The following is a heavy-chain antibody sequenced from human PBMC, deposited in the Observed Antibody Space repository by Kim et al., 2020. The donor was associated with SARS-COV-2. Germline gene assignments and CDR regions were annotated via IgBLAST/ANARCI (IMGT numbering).Heavy chain of an antibody. D-gene: IGHD3-10*01. Sequence: DADTVKGRFIMSRDDSKNTLYLQMSSLRSGDTAVYYCARSTSDSGSHFESWGEGTLVTVSA. CDR3: ARSTSDSGSHFES. V-gene: IGHV3-53*01. J-gene: IGHJ4*02.